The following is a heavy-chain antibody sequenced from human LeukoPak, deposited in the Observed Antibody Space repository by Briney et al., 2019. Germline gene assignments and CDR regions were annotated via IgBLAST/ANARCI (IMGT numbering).Heavy chain of an antibody. Sequence: PGGSLRLSCAASGFTFSSYAMHWVRQAPGKGLECVAVISYDGSNKYYADSVKGRFTISRDNSKNTLYLQMNSLRAEDTAVYYCAREGMVVAPRYSSYFDYWGQGTLVTVSS. D-gene: IGHD2-15*01. CDR1: GFTFSSYA. CDR2: ISYDGSNK. CDR3: AREGMVVAPRYSSYFDY. V-gene: IGHV3-30*01. J-gene: IGHJ4*02.